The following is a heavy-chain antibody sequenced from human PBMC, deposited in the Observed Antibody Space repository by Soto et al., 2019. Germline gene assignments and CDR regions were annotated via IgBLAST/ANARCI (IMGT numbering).Heavy chain of an antibody. Sequence: GGSLRLSCAASGFTFSNAWMSWVRQAPGKGLEWVGRIKSKTDGGTTDYAAPVKGRFTISRDDSKNTLYLQMNSLKTEDTAVYYCTTDLAYCSGGSCPSDYWGQGTLVTVSS. CDR3: TTDLAYCSGGSCPSDY. CDR2: IKSKTDGGTT. CDR1: GFTFSNAW. J-gene: IGHJ4*02. D-gene: IGHD2-15*01. V-gene: IGHV3-15*01.